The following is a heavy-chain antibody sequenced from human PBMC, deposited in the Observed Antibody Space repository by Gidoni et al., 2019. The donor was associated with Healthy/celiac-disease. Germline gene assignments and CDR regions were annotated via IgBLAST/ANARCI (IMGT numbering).Heavy chain of an antibody. V-gene: IGHV3-21*01. Sequence: EVQLVESGGGLVKPGGSLRLSCAASGFTFSSYSMNWVRQAPGKGLELVSSISSSSSYIYYADSVKGRFTISRDNAKNSLYLQMNSLRAEDTAVYYCARVPIAVAGTLVALDYYYYYYMDVWGKGTTVTVSS. D-gene: IGHD6-19*01. CDR3: ARVPIAVAGTLVALDYYYYYYMDV. CDR1: GFTFSSYS. CDR2: ISSSSSYI. J-gene: IGHJ6*03.